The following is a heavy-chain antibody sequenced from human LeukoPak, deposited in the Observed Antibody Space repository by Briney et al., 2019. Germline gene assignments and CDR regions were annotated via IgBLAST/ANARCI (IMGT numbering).Heavy chain of an antibody. D-gene: IGHD2-15*01. J-gene: IGHJ6*03. CDR2: IYTSGST. V-gene: IGHV4-61*02. Sequence: SQTLSLTCTVSGGSISSGSYYWRWLRQPAGTGLEWIGRIYTSGSTNYNPSLKSRVTISVDTSKNQFSLKLSSVTAADTAVYYCARDRGLGYCSGGSCYYYYYMDVWGKGTTVTVSS. CDR3: ARDRGLGYCSGGSCYYYYYMDV. CDR1: GGSISSGSYY.